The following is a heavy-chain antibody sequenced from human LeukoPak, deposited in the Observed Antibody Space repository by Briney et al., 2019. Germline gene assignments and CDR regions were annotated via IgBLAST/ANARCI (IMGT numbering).Heavy chain of an antibody. Sequence: GASVKVSCKASGYTFTGYYMHWVRQAPGQGLEWMGWINPNSGGTNYAQKFQGRVTMTTDTSTSTAYMELRSLRSDDTAVYYCARDSPGYYDSSGLKWGQGTLVTVSS. V-gene: IGHV1-2*02. D-gene: IGHD3-22*01. J-gene: IGHJ4*02. CDR2: INPNSGGT. CDR1: GYTFTGYY. CDR3: ARDSPGYYDSSGLK.